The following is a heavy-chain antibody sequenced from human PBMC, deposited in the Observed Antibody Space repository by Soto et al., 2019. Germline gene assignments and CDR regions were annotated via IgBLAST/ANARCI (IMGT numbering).Heavy chain of an antibody. CDR1: GDTFNSYV. J-gene: IGHJ4*02. CDR3: PRESMGAKGADY. V-gene: IGHV1-69*17. D-gene: IGHD3-16*01. CDR2: IIPIIRVT. Sequence: QVQVVQSGAEVKRPGSSVKVSCESSGDTFNSYVISWVRQAPGQGLEWMGGIIPIIRVTHYAQKFQGRVTISALSSTGTAYMELTNLDFEDPALYSCPRESMGAKGADYWGQGTLVTVSS.